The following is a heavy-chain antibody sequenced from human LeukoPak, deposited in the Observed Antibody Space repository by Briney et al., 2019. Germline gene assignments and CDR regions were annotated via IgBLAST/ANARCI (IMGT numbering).Heavy chain of an antibody. CDR3: ARDRQYYYDSSGYYYTFDY. V-gene: IGHV1-69*13. Sequence: SVKVSCKASGGTFSSYAISWVRQAPGQGLEWMGGIIPIFGTANYAQKFQGRVTITADESTSTAYMELSSLRSEDTAVYYCARDRQYYYDSSGYYYTFDYWGQGTLVTVSS. CDR1: GGTFSSYA. J-gene: IGHJ4*02. CDR2: IIPIFGTA. D-gene: IGHD3-22*01.